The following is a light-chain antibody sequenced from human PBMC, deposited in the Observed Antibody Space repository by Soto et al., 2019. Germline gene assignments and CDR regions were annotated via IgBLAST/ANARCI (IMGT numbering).Light chain of an antibody. CDR2: GNS. V-gene: IGLV2-8*01. Sequence: QSALTQPPSASGSPGQSVTISCTGTSSDVGDNYVSWYQQHLGKAPKLLIYGNSNRPSGVPDRFSGSKSGTSASLAITGLQAEDEADYYCQSYDSSLSGSVFGGGTKLTVL. CDR3: QSYDSSLSGSV. CDR1: SSDVGDNY. J-gene: IGLJ3*02.